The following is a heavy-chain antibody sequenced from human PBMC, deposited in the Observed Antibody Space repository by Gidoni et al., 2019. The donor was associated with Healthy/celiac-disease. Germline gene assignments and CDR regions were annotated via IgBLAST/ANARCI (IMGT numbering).Heavy chain of an antibody. J-gene: IGHJ6*03. CDR2: INHSGST. D-gene: IGHD6-19*01. CDR3: AREQAVAGLFSHYYYYYYMDV. CDR1: GGSFSGYY. V-gene: IGHV4-34*01. Sequence: QVQLQQWGAGLLKPSETLSLTCAVYGGSFSGYYWSWIRQPPGKGLEWIGEINHSGSTNYNPSLKSRVTISVDTSKNQFSLKLSSVTAADTAVYYCAREQAVAGLFSHYYYYYYMDVWGKGTTVTVSS.